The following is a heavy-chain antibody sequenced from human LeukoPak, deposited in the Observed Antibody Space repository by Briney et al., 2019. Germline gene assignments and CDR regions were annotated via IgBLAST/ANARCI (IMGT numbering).Heavy chain of an antibody. V-gene: IGHV4-4*02. J-gene: IGHJ6*02. Sequence: SGTLSLTCGVSGGSITSTNYWTWVRQPPGKGLEWIGYIYYSGSTYYNPSLKSRVTISVDTSKNQFSLKLSSVTAADTAVYYCARSRRIGENGMDVWGQGTTVTVSS. D-gene: IGHD3-16*01. CDR2: IYYSGST. CDR3: ARSRRIGENGMDV. CDR1: GGSITSTNY.